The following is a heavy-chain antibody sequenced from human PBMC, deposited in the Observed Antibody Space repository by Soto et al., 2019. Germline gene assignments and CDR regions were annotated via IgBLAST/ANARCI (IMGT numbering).Heavy chain of an antibody. V-gene: IGHV4-34*01. CDR2: FSDSGST. J-gene: IGHJ6*02. Sequence: QVHLQQWGAGLLKPSETLSLICAVSGGSFSGNYWTWIRQPPGKGLEWIGEFSDSGSTNYNPYLKSRVTISEDMSKSQFSLKLSSVTAADTAVYYCARGNFYYGMDVWGQGTTVTVSS. CDR1: GGSFSGNY. CDR3: ARGNFYYGMDV.